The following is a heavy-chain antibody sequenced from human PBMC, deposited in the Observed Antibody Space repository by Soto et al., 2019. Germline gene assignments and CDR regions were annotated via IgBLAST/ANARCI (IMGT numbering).Heavy chain of an antibody. D-gene: IGHD3-3*01. J-gene: IGHJ4*02. CDR1: GGSISSGDYY. CDR2: IYYSGST. V-gene: IGHV4-30-4*01. CDR3: ARGLDWRAFDY. Sequence: PSETLSLTCTVSGGSISSGDYYWSWIRQPPGKGLEWIGYIYYSGSTYYNPSLKSRVTISVDTSKNQFSLKLSSVTAADTAVYYCARGLDWRAFDYWGQGTLVTVSS.